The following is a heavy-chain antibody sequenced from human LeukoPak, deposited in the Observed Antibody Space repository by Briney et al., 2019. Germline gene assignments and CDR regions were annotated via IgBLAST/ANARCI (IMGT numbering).Heavy chain of an antibody. V-gene: IGHV3-53*01. CDR2: IYSGGTT. J-gene: IGHJ4*02. D-gene: IGHD6-13*01. Sequence: PGGSLRLSCAASGFTFSSNYISWVRQAPGKGLEWVSVIYSGGTTNYADSVKGRFTISRDNSKNTLYLQMNSLRAEDTAVYYCAKAAAAPGFDFWGQGALVTVSS. CDR3: AKAAAAPGFDF. CDR1: GFTFSSNY.